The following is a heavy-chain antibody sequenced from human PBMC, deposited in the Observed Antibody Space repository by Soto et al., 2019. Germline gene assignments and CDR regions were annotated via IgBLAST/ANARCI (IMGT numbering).Heavy chain of an antibody. D-gene: IGHD2-8*01. CDR2: INPKSGGT. CDR3: ARGHSTDCSNGVCSFFYNHEMDV. CDR1: GYSFTDYH. Sequence: AAVKVSCKASGYSFTDYHIHWVRQAPGQGLEWLGRINPKSGGTSTAQKFQGWVTMTRDRSISTVYMELTRLRSDDTAVYFCARGHSTDCSNGVCSFFYNHEMDVWGQGTTVTVSS. V-gene: IGHV1-2*04. J-gene: IGHJ6*02.